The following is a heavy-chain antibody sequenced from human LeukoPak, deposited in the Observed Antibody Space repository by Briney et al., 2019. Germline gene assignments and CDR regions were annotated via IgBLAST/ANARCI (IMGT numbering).Heavy chain of an antibody. Sequence: GGSLRLSCAASGFTFSSYSMHWVRQAPGKGLEWVLSISTTTYTYYADSVKGRFTISRDNAKNSLYLQMNSLRAEDTGVYYCARGNYFDYWGQGTLVTVSS. CDR1: GFTFSSYS. J-gene: IGHJ4*02. D-gene: IGHD3-10*01. V-gene: IGHV3-21*01. CDR3: ARGNYFDY. CDR2: ISTTTYT.